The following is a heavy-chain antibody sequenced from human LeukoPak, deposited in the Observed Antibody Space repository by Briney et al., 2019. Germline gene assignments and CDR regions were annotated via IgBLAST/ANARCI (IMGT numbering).Heavy chain of an antibody. V-gene: IGHV1-2*02. CDR3: ARDRGIFGVSDY. Sequence: ASVKVSCKASGYTFTGYYMHWVRQAPGQWLEWMGWINPNSGGTNYAQKFQGRVTMTRDTSISTAYIELSRLRSDDTAVYYCARDRGIFGVSDYWGQGTLVTVSS. CDR1: GYTFTGYY. D-gene: IGHD3-3*01. CDR2: INPNSGGT. J-gene: IGHJ4*02.